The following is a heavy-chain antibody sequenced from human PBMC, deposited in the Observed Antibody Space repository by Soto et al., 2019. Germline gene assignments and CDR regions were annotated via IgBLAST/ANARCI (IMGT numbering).Heavy chain of an antibody. Sequence: VESLRLSCAASGFTFSSYAMHWVRQAPGKGLEWVAVISYDGSNKYYADSVKGRFTISRDNSKNTLYLQMNSLRAEDTAVYYCARSHDNYDILTGYAAWGQGTLVTVSS. J-gene: IGHJ5*02. D-gene: IGHD3-9*01. CDR3: ARSHDNYDILTGYAA. CDR1: GFTFSSYA. CDR2: ISYDGSNK. V-gene: IGHV3-30-3*01.